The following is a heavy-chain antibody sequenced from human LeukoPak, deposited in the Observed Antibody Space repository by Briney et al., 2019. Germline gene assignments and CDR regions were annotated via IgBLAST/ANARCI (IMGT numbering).Heavy chain of an antibody. CDR1: GFTISSHG. D-gene: IGHD6-6*01. V-gene: IGHV3-30*02. J-gene: IGHJ1*01. CDR2: LHSNGNNK. CDR3: ARSFSAREYFEH. Sequence: GGSLRLSCAASGFTISSHGMHWVRQAPGKGLEWVAFLHSNGNNKYYADVVKGRFAISRDNSKNTLHLQMNSLRTEDTAVYYCARSFSAREYFEHWGQGTLVTVSS.